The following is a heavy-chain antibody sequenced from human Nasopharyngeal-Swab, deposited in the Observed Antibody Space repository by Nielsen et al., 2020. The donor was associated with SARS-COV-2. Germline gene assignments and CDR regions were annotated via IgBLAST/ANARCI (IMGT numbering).Heavy chain of an antibody. CDR1: GFTFSSYA. Sequence: GGSMRLSCAASGFTFSSYAMHWVSQAPGKGLEWVAVISYDGSNKYYADSVKGRFTISRDNSKNTLYLQMNSLRAEDTGVYYCARDSAVACRGRVPGYWGQGILVTVSS. CDR3: ARDSAVACRGRVPGY. V-gene: IGHV3-30-3*01. J-gene: IGHJ4*01. CDR2: ISYDGSNK. D-gene: IGHD6-19*01.